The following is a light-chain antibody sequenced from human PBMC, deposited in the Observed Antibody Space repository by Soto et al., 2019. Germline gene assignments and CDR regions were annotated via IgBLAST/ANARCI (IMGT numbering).Light chain of an antibody. CDR3: LLSYHGFRV. J-gene: IGLJ2*01. Sequence: QAVVTQEPSLTVSPGGTVTLTCGYSTGVVAGEPFPYWFQQKAGQAPRTLIYDTTNKPSWTPARFSGSFLGGKASLTLSGAQPKDEAVYYCLLSYHGFRVFGGGTKLTVL. V-gene: IGLV7-46*01. CDR2: DTT. CDR1: TGVVAGEPF.